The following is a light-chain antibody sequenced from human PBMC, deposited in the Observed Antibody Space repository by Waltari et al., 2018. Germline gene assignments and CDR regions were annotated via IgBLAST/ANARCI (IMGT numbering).Light chain of an antibody. CDR2: GAS. Sequence: EIALTQSPGTLSLSPGGRATLSCRASQSVSSSSLAWYQQKPGQAPRLLLYGASIRFTGIPDRFSGRGSGTDFTLTISRLEPDDFAVYYCQQYGSLPGTFGQGTKVEIK. CDR3: QQYGSLPGT. CDR1: QSVSSSS. V-gene: IGKV3-20*01. J-gene: IGKJ1*01.